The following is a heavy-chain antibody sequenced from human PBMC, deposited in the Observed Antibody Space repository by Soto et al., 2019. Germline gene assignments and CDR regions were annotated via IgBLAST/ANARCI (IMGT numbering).Heavy chain of an antibody. J-gene: IGHJ6*02. CDR1: GYTFTSYA. D-gene: IGHD3-16*01. CDR2: INAGNGNT. V-gene: IGHV1-3*01. Sequence: ASVKVSCKASGYTFTSYAMHLVRQAPGQRLEWMGWINAGNGNTKYSQKFQGRVTITRDTSASTAYMELSSLRSEDTAVYYCARTRGKLVYESPGDVWGQGTPVTVSS. CDR3: ARTRGKLVYESPGDV.